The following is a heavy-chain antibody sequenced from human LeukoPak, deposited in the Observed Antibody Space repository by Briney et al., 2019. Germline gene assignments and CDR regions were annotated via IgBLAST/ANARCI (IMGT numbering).Heavy chain of an antibody. CDR3: AKNYESGRGVPYGMDV. D-gene: IGHD3-10*01. CDR2: ISRSGDST. V-gene: IGHV3-64D*06. CDR1: GFTFSSYA. Sequence: PGGSLRLSCSASGFTFSSYAMYWVRQAPGKGLEYVSAISRSGDSTYYADSVKGRFTISRDNSKNTLYLQMSSLRDEDTAVYYCAKNYESGRGVPYGMDVWGQGTTVTVSS. J-gene: IGHJ6*02.